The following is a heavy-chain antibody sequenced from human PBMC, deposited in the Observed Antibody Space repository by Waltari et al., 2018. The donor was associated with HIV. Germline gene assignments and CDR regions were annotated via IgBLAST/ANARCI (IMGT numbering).Heavy chain of an antibody. D-gene: IGHD3-10*01. CDR1: GFIFTDFA. CDR2: IRGGGET. Sequence: QLLESGGGLVEPGGSLRLYCAASGFIFTDFAMDWVRQAPGKGLEWVSAIRGGGETFYADSVKGRFTISRDNSKNTLYLQMNSLGADDAAVYYCVKDSGRAADVFDLWGQGTMVTVSS. V-gene: IGHV3-23*01. J-gene: IGHJ3*01. CDR3: VKDSGRAADVFDL.